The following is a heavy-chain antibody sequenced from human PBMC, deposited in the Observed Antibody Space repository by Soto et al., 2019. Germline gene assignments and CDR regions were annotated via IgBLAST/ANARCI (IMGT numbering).Heavy chain of an antibody. V-gene: IGHV3-23*01. D-gene: IGHD4-17*01. CDR2: ISGSGGST. Sequence: GGSLRLSCAASGFNFRSYAMSWVRQAPGKGLEWVSAISGSGGSTYYADSVKGRFTISRDNSKNTLYLQMNSLRAEDTAVYYCAKASAVTTNNWFDPWGQGTLVTVSS. CDR1: GFNFRSYA. J-gene: IGHJ5*02. CDR3: AKASAVTTNNWFDP.